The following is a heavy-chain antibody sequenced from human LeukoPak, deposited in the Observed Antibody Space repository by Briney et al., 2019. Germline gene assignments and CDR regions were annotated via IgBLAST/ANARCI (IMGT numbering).Heavy chain of an antibody. CDR1: GGSISSYY. J-gene: IGHJ4*02. V-gene: IGHV4-59*01. D-gene: IGHD3-3*01. CDR2: IHYSGST. Sequence: SETLSLTCTVSGGSISSYYWSWIRQPPGKGLEWIGYIHYSGSTNYNPSLKSRVTISVDTSKIQFSLKLSSVTAADTAVYYCARSHPYYDFWSGYYYDYWGQGALVTVSS. CDR3: ARSHPYYDFWSGYYYDY.